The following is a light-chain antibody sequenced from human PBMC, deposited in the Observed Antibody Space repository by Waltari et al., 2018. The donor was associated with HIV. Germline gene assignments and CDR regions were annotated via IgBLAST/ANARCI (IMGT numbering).Light chain of an antibody. CDR1: QSIGNY. Sequence: EILLTQSPATLSLSPGERATLSCRASQSIGNYLAWYQHKPGRAPRLLIYDASKRATGIPARFRGRGAGTDFTLTISSLEPEDFAIYYCLQRTNWPPRGTFGLGTKLEI. CDR2: DAS. J-gene: IGKJ2*02. CDR3: LQRTNWPPRGT. V-gene: IGKV3-11*01.